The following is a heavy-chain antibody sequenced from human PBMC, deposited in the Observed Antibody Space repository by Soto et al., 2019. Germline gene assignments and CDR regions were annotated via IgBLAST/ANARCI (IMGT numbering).Heavy chain of an antibody. J-gene: IGHJ6*02. CDR1: GFSLSHYW. Sequence: EVQLVESGGGLVQPGGSLRLSCVASGFSLSHYWMLWVRQTPGKGMEYVSRISSDGITANYADSVQGRFTIARDSARTTLYLHMDSLRAEDTAVYYCARVRGSTMWYGGDYYGVDIWGQGTTVSVTS. CDR3: ARVRGSTMWYGGDYYGVDI. V-gene: IGHV3-74*01. D-gene: IGHD2-15*01. CDR2: ISSDGITA.